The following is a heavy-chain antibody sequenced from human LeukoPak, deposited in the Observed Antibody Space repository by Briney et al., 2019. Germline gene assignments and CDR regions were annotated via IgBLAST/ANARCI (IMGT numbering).Heavy chain of an antibody. V-gene: IGHV3-30-3*01. CDR3: PRDLSGHWTYDY. D-gene: IGHD1-1*01. Sequence: GRSLRLSCAASGFTFRNYYMHWVRQAPGKGLEWVAVISLDGNNEYYADSVKGRFSLSRDNSMNTLYLQLNSLRTEDTAMYYCPRDLSGHWTYDYWGQGTLVTVSS. CDR2: ISLDGNNE. J-gene: IGHJ4*01. CDR1: GFTFRNYY.